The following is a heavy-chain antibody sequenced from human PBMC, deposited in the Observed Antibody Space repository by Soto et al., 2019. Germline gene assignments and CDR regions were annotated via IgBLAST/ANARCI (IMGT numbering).Heavy chain of an antibody. CDR1: GFTFSSYA. Sequence: GGSLRLSCSASGFTFSSYAMHWVRQAPGKGLEYVSAISSNGGSTYYADSVKGRFTIARDNSKNTLYLQMSSLRAEDTAVYYWVKGSANLLPRADDAFDIWGQGTMVTVSS. CDR3: VKGSANLLPRADDAFDI. V-gene: IGHV3-64D*09. D-gene: IGHD2-15*01. J-gene: IGHJ3*02. CDR2: ISSNGGST.